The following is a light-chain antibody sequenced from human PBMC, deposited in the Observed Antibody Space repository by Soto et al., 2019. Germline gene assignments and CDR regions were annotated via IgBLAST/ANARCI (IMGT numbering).Light chain of an antibody. CDR2: GAS. Sequence: EIVMTQSPGTLSVSPGESATLSCRASQSVGSNLAWYQQNPGQPPRLLIYGASTRATGIPARFSGSGSGTEFTLTISSLQSEDFAVYYCQHYNHWALTFGGGTKVEIK. CDR3: QHYNHWALT. CDR1: QSVGSN. J-gene: IGKJ4*01. V-gene: IGKV3-15*01.